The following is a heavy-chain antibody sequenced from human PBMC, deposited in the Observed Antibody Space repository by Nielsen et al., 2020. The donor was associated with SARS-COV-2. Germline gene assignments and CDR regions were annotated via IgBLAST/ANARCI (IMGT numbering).Heavy chain of an antibody. D-gene: IGHD3-16*01. CDR2: ISGSGGST. V-gene: IGHV3-23*01. CDR1: GFTFSSYA. J-gene: IGHJ5*02. CDR3: ARDGGIADGWFDP. Sequence: GGSLRLSCAASGFTFSSYAMSWVRQAPGKGLEWVSAISGSGGSTYYADSVKGRFTISRDNAKNSLYLQMNSLRAEDTAVYYCARDGGIADGWFDPWGQGTLVTVSS.